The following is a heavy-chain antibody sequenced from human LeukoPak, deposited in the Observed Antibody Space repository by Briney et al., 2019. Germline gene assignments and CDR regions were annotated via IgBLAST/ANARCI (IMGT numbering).Heavy chain of an antibody. CDR3: ARGPGIAVAGSNWY. CDR1: GYTFTSYG. D-gene: IGHD6-19*01. J-gene: IGHJ4*02. CDR2: ISAYNGNT. V-gene: IGHV1-18*01. Sequence: GASVKVSRKASGYTFTSYGISWVRQAPGQGLEWMGWISAYNGNTNYAQKLQGRVTMTTDTSTSTAYMELRSLRSDDTAVYYCARGPGIAVAGSNWYWGQGTLVTVSS.